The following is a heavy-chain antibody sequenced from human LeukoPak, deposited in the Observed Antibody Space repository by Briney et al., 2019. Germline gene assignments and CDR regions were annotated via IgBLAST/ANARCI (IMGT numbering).Heavy chain of an antibody. D-gene: IGHD3-10*01. Sequence: SETLSLTCAVYGGSFSTYYWSWIRQPPGKGLEWIGEINHSGSTNYNPSLKSRVTISVDTSKNQFSLKLSSVTAADTAVYYCARGRGVEMATDFDYWGQGTLVTVSS. J-gene: IGHJ4*02. CDR2: INHSGST. CDR1: GGSFSTYY. CDR3: ARGRGVEMATDFDY. V-gene: IGHV4-34*01.